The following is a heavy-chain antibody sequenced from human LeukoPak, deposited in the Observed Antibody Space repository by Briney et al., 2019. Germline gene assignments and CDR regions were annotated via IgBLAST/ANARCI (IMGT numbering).Heavy chain of an antibody. CDR3: AHKVAAKWGWDSGYFDY. D-gene: IGHD6-19*01. V-gene: IGHV2-5*02. J-gene: IGHJ4*02. CDR2: IYWDDDK. Sequence: SGPTLVNPTQTLTLTCTFSGFSLSTSGVGVGWIRQPPGKALEWLALIYWDDDKRYSPSLKSRLTITKDTSKNQVVLTMTNMDPVDTATYYCAHKVAAKWGWDSGYFDYWGQGTLVTVSS. CDR1: GFSLSTSGVG.